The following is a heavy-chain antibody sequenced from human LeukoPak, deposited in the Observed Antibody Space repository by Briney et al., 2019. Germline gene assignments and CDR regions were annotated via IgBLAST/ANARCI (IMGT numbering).Heavy chain of an antibody. CDR2: ISSSSSYI. Sequence: GGSLRLSCAASGFTFSSYSMNWVRQAPGKGLEWVSSISSSSSYIYYADSVKGRFTISRDNAKNSLYLQMNSLRAEDTAVYYCARVGSKAGGWFDPWGQGTLVTVSS. V-gene: IGHV3-21*01. CDR3: ARVGSKAGGWFDP. D-gene: IGHD2-2*01. J-gene: IGHJ5*02. CDR1: GFTFSSYS.